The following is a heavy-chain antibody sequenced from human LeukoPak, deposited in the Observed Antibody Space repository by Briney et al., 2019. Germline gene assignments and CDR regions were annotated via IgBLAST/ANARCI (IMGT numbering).Heavy chain of an antibody. V-gene: IGHV4-30-4*01. Sequence: SETLSLTCTVSGGSISSSSYYWSWIRQPPGRGLEWIGYIYYSGSTYYNPSLKSRVTISVDTSKNQFSLKLSSVTAADTAVYYCARRNVFFDAFDIWGQGTMVTVSS. CDR3: ARRNVFFDAFDI. CDR2: IYYSGST. J-gene: IGHJ3*02. CDR1: GGSISSSSYY. D-gene: IGHD3-3*01.